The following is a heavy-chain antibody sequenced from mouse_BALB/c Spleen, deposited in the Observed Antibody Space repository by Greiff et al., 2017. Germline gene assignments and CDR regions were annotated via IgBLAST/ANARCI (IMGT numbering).Heavy chain of an antibody. CDR2: ISSGGST. Sequence: EVMLVESGGGLVKPGGSLKLSCAASGFTFSSYAMSWVRQTPEKRLAWVASISSGGSTYYPDSVKGRFTISRDNARNILYLQMSSLWSEDTARYYCARGWPMITTNWFDYWGQGTTLTDSS. D-gene: IGHD2-4*01. CDR3: ARGWPMITTNWFDY. CDR1: GFTFSSYA. V-gene: IGHV5-6-5*01. J-gene: IGHJ2*01.